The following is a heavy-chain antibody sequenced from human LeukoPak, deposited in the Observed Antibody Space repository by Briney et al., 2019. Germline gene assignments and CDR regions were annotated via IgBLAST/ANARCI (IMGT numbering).Heavy chain of an antibody. Sequence: SGGSLRLSCAASGFTFSSYWMSWVRQAPGEGLEWVANIKQDGSEKYYVDSVKGRFTISRDNAKNSLYLQMNSLRAEDTAVYYCARPKGIAAAGNWFDPWGQGTLVTVSS. V-gene: IGHV3-7*01. D-gene: IGHD6-13*01. J-gene: IGHJ5*02. CDR1: GFTFSSYW. CDR2: IKQDGSEK. CDR3: ARPKGIAAAGNWFDP.